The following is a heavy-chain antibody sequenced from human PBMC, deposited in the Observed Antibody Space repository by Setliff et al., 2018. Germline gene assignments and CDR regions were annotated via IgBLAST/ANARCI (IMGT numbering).Heavy chain of an antibody. CDR3: TRASAGHYYDSSGSHDGY. CDR1: GFTFGDYA. CDR2: IRSKAYGGTT. D-gene: IGHD3-22*01. V-gene: IGHV3-49*04. J-gene: IGHJ4*02. Sequence: PGGSLRLSCTASGFTFGDYAMSWVRQAPGKGLEWVGFIRSKAYGGTTEYAASVKGRFTISRDDSKSIAYLQMNSLKTEDTAVYYCTRASAGHYYDSSGSHDGYWGQGTLVTVSS.